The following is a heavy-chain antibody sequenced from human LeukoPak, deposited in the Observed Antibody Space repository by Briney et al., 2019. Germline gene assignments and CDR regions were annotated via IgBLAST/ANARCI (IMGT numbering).Heavy chain of an antibody. CDR1: GFAFRTYA. D-gene: IGHD1-26*01. CDR3: AKDNGRYGIDY. V-gene: IGHV3-30*02. Sequence: QTGGSLRLSCAASGFAFRTYAMHWVRQAPGKGLEWVTHIRFDVTDKYYADSVKGRFTISRDNSKNTLYLQMNSLRAEDTAVYYCAKDNGRYGIDYWGQGTLVTVSS. J-gene: IGHJ4*02. CDR2: IRFDVTDK.